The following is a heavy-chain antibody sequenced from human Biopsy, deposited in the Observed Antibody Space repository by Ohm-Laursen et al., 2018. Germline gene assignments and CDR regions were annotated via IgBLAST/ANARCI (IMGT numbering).Heavy chain of an antibody. D-gene: IGHD2-21*02. Sequence: GASVKVSCKASGFTFTRSAMQWVRQARGQRLEWIGWIVVGGGNTNYAQKFQERVTTTRDMSTSTAYMELSSLRSEDPAVYYCASRPNCGGDCSSGFDYWGQGTLVTVSS. V-gene: IGHV1-58*02. J-gene: IGHJ4*02. CDR3: ASRPNCGGDCSSGFDY. CDR2: IVVGGGNT. CDR1: GFTFTRSA.